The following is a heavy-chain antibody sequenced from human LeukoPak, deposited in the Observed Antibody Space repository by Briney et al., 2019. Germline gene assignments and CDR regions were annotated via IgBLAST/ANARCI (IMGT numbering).Heavy chain of an antibody. Sequence: GGSLRLSCAASGLTFSSYDMRWVRQAPGKGLKWVSTINDNGAGTYYADSVKGRFTISRDNSYNTMSLQMNSLRDEDAGVYYCAKGLRTGVGPYKGYHYYVDVWGKGATVTVSS. CDR3: AKGLRTGVGPYKGYHYYVDV. V-gene: IGHV3-23*01. J-gene: IGHJ6*03. CDR1: GLTFSSYD. CDR2: INDNGAGT. D-gene: IGHD3-10*01.